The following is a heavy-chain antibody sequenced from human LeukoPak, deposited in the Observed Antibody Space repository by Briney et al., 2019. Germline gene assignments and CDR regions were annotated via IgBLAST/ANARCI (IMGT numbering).Heavy chain of an antibody. J-gene: IGHJ6*02. CDR1: GFVFTIYT. Sequence: GGSLRLSCSASGFVFTIYTMYWVRQAPGKGPEWVANVNRDGSETYYLDSVKGRFTISKDNAKNSLYLQMNSLRAEDTALYHCARNNGMDVWGQGTTVIVSS. V-gene: IGHV3-7*03. CDR3: ARNNGMDV. CDR2: VNRDGSET.